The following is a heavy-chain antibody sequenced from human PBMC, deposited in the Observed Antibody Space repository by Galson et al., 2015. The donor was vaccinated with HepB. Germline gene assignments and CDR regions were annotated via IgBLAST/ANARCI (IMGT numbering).Heavy chain of an antibody. CDR1: GYTFTSYG. CDR3: ARKYYYDSSGYYREYYFDY. CDR2: ISAYNGNT. J-gene: IGHJ4*02. V-gene: IGHV1-18*04. Sequence: SVKVSCKASGYTFTSYGISWVRQAPGQGLEWMGWISAYNGNTNYAQKLQGRVTTTTDTSTSTAYMELRSLRSDDTAVYYCARKYYYDSSGYYREYYFDYWGQGTLVTVSS. D-gene: IGHD3-22*01.